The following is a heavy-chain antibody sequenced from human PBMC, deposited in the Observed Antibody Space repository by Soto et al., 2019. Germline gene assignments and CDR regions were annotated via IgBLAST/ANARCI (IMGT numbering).Heavy chain of an antibody. Sequence: SLRLSCAASGFTFSNYWMTWVRQAPGKGLEWVANIKQDGSEKYYVDSVKGRFTISRDNAKNSLYLQMNSLRVEDTAVYYCARRSVIYNWFDPWGQGTLVTVSS. D-gene: IGHD3-16*02. CDR2: IKQDGSEK. CDR3: ARRSVIYNWFDP. J-gene: IGHJ5*02. V-gene: IGHV3-7*01. CDR1: GFTFSNYW.